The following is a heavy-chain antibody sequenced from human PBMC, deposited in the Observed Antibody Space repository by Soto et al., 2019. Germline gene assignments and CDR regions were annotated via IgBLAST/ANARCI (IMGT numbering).Heavy chain of an antibody. V-gene: IGHV4-34*01. D-gene: IGHD6-19*01. CDR1: DYD. Sequence: DYDVSWILQAPGKGLEWVGEINHSGSTNYNPSLKSRVTISVDTSKNQFSLKLSSVTAADTAVYYCATGRPKWLVISCFAPWRKGTLVTVSP. CDR3: ATGRPKWLVISCFAP. CDR2: INHSGST. J-gene: IGHJ5*02.